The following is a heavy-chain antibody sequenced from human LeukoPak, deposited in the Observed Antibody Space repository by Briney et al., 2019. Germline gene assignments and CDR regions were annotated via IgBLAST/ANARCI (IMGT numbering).Heavy chain of an antibody. Sequence: GGSLRLSCAASGFTFSSYWMHWVRQAPGKGLVWVSRINSDGSSTTYADSVKGRFTISRDNAKNTLYLQMNSLRAEDTAVYYCARSYSSTWPQHMGVWGQGTTVTVSS. CDR1: GFTFSSYW. J-gene: IGHJ6*02. CDR2: INSDGSST. D-gene: IGHD6-13*01. V-gene: IGHV3-74*01. CDR3: ARSYSSTWPQHMGV.